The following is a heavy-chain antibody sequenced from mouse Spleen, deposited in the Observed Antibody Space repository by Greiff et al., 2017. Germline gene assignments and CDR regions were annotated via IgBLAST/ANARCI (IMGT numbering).Heavy chain of an antibody. CDR3: VITTVVATEDSFDY. CDR1: GYTFTGYW. D-gene: IGHD1-1*01. Sequence: VQLQQSGAELMKPGASVKLSCKATGYTFTGYWIEWVKQRPGHGLEWIGEILPGSGSTNYNEKFKGKATFTADTSSNTAYMQLSSLTTEDSAIYYCVITTVVATEDSFDYWGQGTTLTVSS. V-gene: IGHV1-9*01. J-gene: IGHJ2*01. CDR2: ILPGSGST.